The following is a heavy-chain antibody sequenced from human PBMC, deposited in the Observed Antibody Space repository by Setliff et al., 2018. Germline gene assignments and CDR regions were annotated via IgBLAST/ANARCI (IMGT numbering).Heavy chain of an antibody. CDR3: ARQGCGTTSCHSIDY. Sequence: GESLKISCKGSGYRFSNYWIGWVRQMPGKGLECMGIIFPGNSNTRYSPSFQGQVTISVDKAINTAYLQWTSLKVSDTAMYFCARQGCGTTSCHSIDYWGQGTLVTVSS. V-gene: IGHV5-51*01. J-gene: IGHJ4*01. CDR1: GYRFSNYW. D-gene: IGHD2-2*01. CDR2: IFPGNSNT.